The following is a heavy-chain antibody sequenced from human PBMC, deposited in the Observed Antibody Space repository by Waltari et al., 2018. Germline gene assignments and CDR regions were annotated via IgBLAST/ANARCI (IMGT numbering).Heavy chain of an antibody. CDR3: ARVRSSSLTYYYYGMDV. CDR2: IYYSGST. V-gene: IGHV4-59*11. J-gene: IGHJ6*02. D-gene: IGHD6-13*01. Sequence: QVQLQESGPGLVKPSETLSITCPVSGGSIRSHSWSWIGQPPGKGLEWIGYIYYSGSTNYNPSLKSRVTISVDTSKNQFSLKLSSVTAADTAVYYCARVRSSSLTYYYYGMDVWGQGTTVTVSS. CDR1: GGSIRSHS.